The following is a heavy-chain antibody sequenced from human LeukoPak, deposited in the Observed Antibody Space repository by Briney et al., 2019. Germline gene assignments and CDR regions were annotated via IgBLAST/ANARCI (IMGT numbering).Heavy chain of an antibody. D-gene: IGHD2-15*01. CDR2: IYSGGST. CDR1: GFIASSNY. Sequence: GGSVRLSCTASGFIASSNYISWVRQAPGKGLEWVSLIYSGGSTYYADSVMGRSTISRDKSNNPLYLQMNSLRAEDTAVYYCATGGRSGVAFESWGQGTLVTVSS. V-gene: IGHV3-53*01. CDR3: ATGGRSGVAFES. J-gene: IGHJ4*02.